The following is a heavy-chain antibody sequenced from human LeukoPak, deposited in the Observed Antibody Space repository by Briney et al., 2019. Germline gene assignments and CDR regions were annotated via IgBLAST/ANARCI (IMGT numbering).Heavy chain of an antibody. CDR1: GFSFSNYA. V-gene: IGHV3-23*01. Sequence: SLRLSCATSGFSFSNYAVGWVRQAPRNGMEWVCSISGSGGNTNYAESVKGRFTISRDNSKNTLFLQMNSLRAEDTAVYYCAKDPYRASSGLVDYWGQGTLVTVSS. D-gene: IGHD5-12*01. CDR3: AKDPYRASSGLVDY. CDR2: ISGSGGNT. J-gene: IGHJ4*02.